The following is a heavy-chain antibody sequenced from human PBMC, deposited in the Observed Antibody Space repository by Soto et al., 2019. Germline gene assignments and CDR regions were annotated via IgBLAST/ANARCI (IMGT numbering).Heavy chain of an antibody. CDR1: GFTFSSYD. CDR3: VRGGLQRRGLDAFDI. Sequence: EVQLVESGGGLVQPGGSLRLSCAASGFTFSSYDMYWVRQGTGKGLEWVSGIGTGGDTHYSDSVKGRFTISRENAKNSLYLQMNPLRAGDTSVYYCVRGGLQRRGLDAFDIWGQGTMVTVSS. CDR2: IGTGGDT. J-gene: IGHJ3*02. V-gene: IGHV3-13*01. D-gene: IGHD1-1*01.